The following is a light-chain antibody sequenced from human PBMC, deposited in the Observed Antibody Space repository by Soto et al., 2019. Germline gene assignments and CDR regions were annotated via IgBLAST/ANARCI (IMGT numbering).Light chain of an antibody. V-gene: IGKV1-5*01. J-gene: IGKJ5*01. CDR3: QQSNSYTIT. CDR1: QSISSW. Sequence: DIQMTQSPSTLSASVGDRVTITCRASQSISSWLAWYQQKPGKAPKLLIYDASSLESGVPSRFSGGGSGTEFTLTISSLQTDEFATYDCQQSNSYTITVGKGTRLEIK. CDR2: DAS.